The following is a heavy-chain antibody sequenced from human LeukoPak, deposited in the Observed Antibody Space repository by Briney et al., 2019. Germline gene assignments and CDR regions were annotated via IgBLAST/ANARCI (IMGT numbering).Heavy chain of an antibody. V-gene: IGHV4-59*08. D-gene: IGHD5-24*01. CDR1: GASIRSYY. Sequence: SETLSPTCTVSGASIRSYYWSWIRQPPGKGLECIGYIYYTGSTNYNYNPSLKSRVPISVDTSKNQFSLKLSSVTAADTAVYYCARHGPRRDGYNYDYWGPGTLVTVSS. J-gene: IGHJ4*02. CDR2: IYYTGSTNY. CDR3: ARHGPRRDGYNYDY.